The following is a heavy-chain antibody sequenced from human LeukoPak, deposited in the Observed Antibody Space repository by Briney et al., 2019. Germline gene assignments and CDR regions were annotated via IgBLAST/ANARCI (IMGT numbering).Heavy chain of an antibody. CDR3: ARETRLHSGSYSNDAFDI. CDR1: GGSFSGYY. CDR2: INHSGST. Sequence: SETLSLTSADHGGSFSGYYWSWIRQPPRKGLEWIGEINHSGSTDYNPSLKSRVTISLDTSKNQFSLRLSSVTAADTAVYYCARETRLHSGSYSNDAFDIWGQGTMVTVSS. J-gene: IGHJ3*02. D-gene: IGHD1-26*01. V-gene: IGHV4-34*01.